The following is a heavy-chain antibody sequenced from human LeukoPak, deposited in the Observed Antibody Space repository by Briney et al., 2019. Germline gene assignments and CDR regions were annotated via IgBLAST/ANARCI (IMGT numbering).Heavy chain of an antibody. Sequence: ASVKVSCKASGYTFTSYGISWVRQAPGQGLEWMGWISAYNGNTNYAQKLQGRVTMTTDTSTSTAYMKLRSLRSDDTAVYYCARDGNSRQWLVNYYYGMDVWGQGTTVTVSS. J-gene: IGHJ6*02. CDR2: ISAYNGNT. D-gene: IGHD6-19*01. V-gene: IGHV1-18*01. CDR1: GYTFTSYG. CDR3: ARDGNSRQWLVNYYYGMDV.